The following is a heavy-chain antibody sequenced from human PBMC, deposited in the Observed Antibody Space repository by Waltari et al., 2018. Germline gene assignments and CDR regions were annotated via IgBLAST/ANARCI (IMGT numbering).Heavy chain of an antibody. D-gene: IGHD2-2*01. J-gene: IGHJ5*02. Sequence: QVQLVQSGSELKKPGASVKVSCKASGYIFTGSAINWVRQAPGQGLELMGWINTNTGNPTYVQGFSGRFVFSLDTSVSTAYLQINSLKAEDTAVYYCTREVVPAATIVVNWFDPWGQGTLVTVSS. CDR1: GYIFTGSA. CDR3: TREVVPAATIVVNWFDP. V-gene: IGHV7-4-1*02. CDR2: INTNTGNP.